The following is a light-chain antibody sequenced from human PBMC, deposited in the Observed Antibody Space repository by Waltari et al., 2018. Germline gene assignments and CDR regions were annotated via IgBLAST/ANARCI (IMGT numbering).Light chain of an antibody. Sequence: QSVLSQPPSASGTPGQRATTPCSGSSPNIGNTYVYWYQQLPGTAPKLLIYSNNQRPSGVPDRFSGSKSGTSASLAINGLRSEDEADYYCATWDDSLRMVFGGGTELTVL. CDR2: SNN. J-gene: IGLJ3*02. CDR3: ATWDDSLRMV. V-gene: IGLV1-47*01. CDR1: SPNIGNTY.